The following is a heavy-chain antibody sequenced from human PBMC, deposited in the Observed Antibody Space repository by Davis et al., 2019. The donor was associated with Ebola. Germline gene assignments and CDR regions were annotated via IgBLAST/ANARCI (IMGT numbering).Heavy chain of an antibody. D-gene: IGHD3-10*01. CDR2: IYPGDSDT. CDR3: ARRAHYNYYFDL. J-gene: IGHJ2*01. CDR1: GYTFTRQW. Sequence: GESLKISCKASGYTFTRQWIGWVRQMPGKGLEWMGIIYPGDSDTRYSPSFQGQVTISADKSISTAYLQWSSLKASDTAMYYCARRAHYNYYFDLWGRGTLVTVSS. V-gene: IGHV5-51*01.